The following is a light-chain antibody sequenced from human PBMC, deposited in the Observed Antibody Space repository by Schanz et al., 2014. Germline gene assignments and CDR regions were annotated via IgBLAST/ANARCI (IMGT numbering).Light chain of an antibody. CDR2: RNN. CDR3: AAWDDILNGLWV. J-gene: IGLJ3*02. V-gene: IGLV1-47*01. Sequence: QSVLTQPPSASGTPGQRVTISCSGSSSNIGNNDVYWYQQLRGTAPKLLIYRNNQRPSGVPDRFSGSKSGTSASLAISGLRSEDEADYYCAAWDDILNGLWVFGGGTKLTVL. CDR1: SSNIGNND.